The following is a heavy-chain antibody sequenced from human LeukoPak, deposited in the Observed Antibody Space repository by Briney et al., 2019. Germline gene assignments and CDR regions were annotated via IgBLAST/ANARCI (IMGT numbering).Heavy chain of an antibody. CDR2: ISYDGSNK. J-gene: IGHJ4*02. CDR3: AKEAKDYYDSSGYYLDC. CDR1: GFTFSSYG. V-gene: IGHV3-30*18. D-gene: IGHD3-22*01. Sequence: GGSLRLSCAASGFTFSSYGMHWVRQAPGKGLEWVAVISYDGSNKYYADSVKGRFTISRDNSKNTLYLQMNSLRAEDTAVYYCAKEAKDYYDSSGYYLDCWGQGTLVTVSS.